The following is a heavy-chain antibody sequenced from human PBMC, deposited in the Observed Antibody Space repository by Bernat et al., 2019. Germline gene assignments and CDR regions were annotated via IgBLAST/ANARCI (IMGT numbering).Heavy chain of an antibody. D-gene: IGHD3-10*01. CDR2: IYTSGST. Sequence: QLQLQESGPGLVKPSETLSLTCTVSGGSISSGSYYWSWIRQPAGKGLEWIGRIYTSGSTNYNPSLKSRVTISVDTSKNQFSLKLSSVTAADTAVYYCASGVSYYYGSGSYYYYGMDVWGQGTTVTVSS. J-gene: IGHJ6*02. CDR3: ASGVSYYYGSGSYYYYGMDV. V-gene: IGHV4-61*02. CDR1: GGSISSGSYY.